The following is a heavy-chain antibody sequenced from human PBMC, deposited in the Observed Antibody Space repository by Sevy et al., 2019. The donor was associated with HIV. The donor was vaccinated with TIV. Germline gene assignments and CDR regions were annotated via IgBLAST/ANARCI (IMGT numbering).Heavy chain of an antibody. V-gene: IGHV1-18*01. Sequence: ASVKVSCKASGYTFTSYGISWVRQAPGQGLEWMGWISAYNGNTNYAKKLQGRVTMTTDTSTSTAYMELRSLRSDDTAVYYCARDWVIRSPSVAYCYYGMDVWGQGTTVTVS. CDR3: ARDWVIRSPSVAYCYYGMDV. D-gene: IGHD3-16*02. J-gene: IGHJ6*02. CDR1: GYTFTSYG. CDR2: ISAYNGNT.